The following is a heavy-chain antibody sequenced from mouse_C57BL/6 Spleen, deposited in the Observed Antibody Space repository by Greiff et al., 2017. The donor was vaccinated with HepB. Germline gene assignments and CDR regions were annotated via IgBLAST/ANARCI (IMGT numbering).Heavy chain of an antibody. D-gene: IGHD2-5*01. V-gene: IGHV1-66*01. Sequence: QLQQSGPELVKPGASVKISCKASGYSFTSYYIHWVKQRPGQGLEWIGWIYPGSGNTKYNEKFKGKATLTADTSSSTAYMQLSSLTSEDSAVYYCARTYYSNPLFAYWGQGTTLTVSS. CDR2: IYPGSGNT. CDR3: ARTYYSNPLFAY. J-gene: IGHJ2*01. CDR1: GYSFTSYY.